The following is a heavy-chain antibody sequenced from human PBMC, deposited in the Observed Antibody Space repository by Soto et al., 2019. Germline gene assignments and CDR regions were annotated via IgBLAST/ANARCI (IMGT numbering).Heavy chain of an antibody. D-gene: IGHD6-6*01. V-gene: IGHV3-33*01. CDR2: ISNDENIK. J-gene: IGHJ4*02. CDR3: ARGLRSVLDY. CDR1: GFTFRNFG. Sequence: PVGSLRVSCVASGFTFRNFGMHWVRQAPGKGLEWVAVISNDENIKQYADSVRGRFAIARDNSKNTLYLQVTSLRAEDTAIYYCARGLRSVLDYWGQGALVTVSS.